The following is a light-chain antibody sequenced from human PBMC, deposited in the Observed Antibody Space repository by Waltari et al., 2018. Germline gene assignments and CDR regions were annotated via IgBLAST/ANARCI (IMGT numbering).Light chain of an antibody. V-gene: IGKV1-27*01. Sequence: DIKMTQSPSSLSASVGDRITITCRASQDISNYLAWYRQKPGKVPNLLMYAASTLQSGVPSRFSGSGSGTDFTLTINSLQPEDFATYYCQKYNSAPWTFGPGTKVEVK. J-gene: IGKJ1*01. CDR1: QDISNY. CDR3: QKYNSAPWT. CDR2: AAS.